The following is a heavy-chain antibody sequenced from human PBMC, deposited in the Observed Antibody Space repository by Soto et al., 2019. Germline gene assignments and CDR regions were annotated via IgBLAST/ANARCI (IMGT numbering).Heavy chain of an antibody. CDR3: ARGETARAPPFDY. V-gene: IGHV4-59*01. Sequence: SETLSLTCTVSGDSINTYYWSWIRQPPGKGLERIGYIYYSGSTYYNPSLESRVTISVDTSKNQFSLKLNSVTAADTAVYYCARGETARAPPFDYWGHGTLVTVSS. CDR2: IYYSGST. J-gene: IGHJ4*01. CDR1: GDSINTYY.